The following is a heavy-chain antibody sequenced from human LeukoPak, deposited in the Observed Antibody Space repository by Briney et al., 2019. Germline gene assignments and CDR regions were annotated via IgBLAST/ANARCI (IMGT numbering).Heavy chain of an antibody. D-gene: IGHD3-3*01. CDR3: ARDSIFGVVIIPSFDY. J-gene: IGHJ4*02. CDR1: GYTFITYG. V-gene: IGHV1-18*01. Sequence: ASVKVSCKASGYTFITYGISWMRQAPGQGLEWMGWVSVYNGNTNYEQKFQGRVTMTRDTSISTAYMELSRLRSDDTAVYYCARDSIFGVVIIPSFDYWGQGTLVTVSS. CDR2: VSVYNGNT.